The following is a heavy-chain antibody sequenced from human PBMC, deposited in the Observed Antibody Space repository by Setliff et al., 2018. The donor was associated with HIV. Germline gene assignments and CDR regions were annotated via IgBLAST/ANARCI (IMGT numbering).Heavy chain of an antibody. CDR1: GFSLSTSGMC. V-gene: IGHV2-70*11. J-gene: IGHJ4*02. CDR3: ARIGYSGSFYYFDY. D-gene: IGHD1-26*01. Sequence: SGPTLVNPTQTLTLTCTFSGFSLSTSGMCVSWIRQPPGKALEWLARIDWDDDKYYSTSLKTRLTISKDTSKDQVVLTMTNMDPVDTATYYCARIGYSGSFYYFDYWGQGTLGTV. CDR2: IDWDDDK.